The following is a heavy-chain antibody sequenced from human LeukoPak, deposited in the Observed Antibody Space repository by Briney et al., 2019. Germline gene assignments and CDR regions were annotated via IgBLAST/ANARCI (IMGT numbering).Heavy chain of an antibody. V-gene: IGHV3-33*01. CDR1: GFTFSSYG. CDR2: IWYDGSNK. CDR3: ARDGGYYDSSLHY. Sequence: GRSLRLSCAASGFTFSSYGMHWVRQAPGKGLEWVAVIWYDGSNKYYADSVKGRFTISRDNSKNTLYLQMNSLRAEDTAVYYCARDGGYYDSSLHYWGQGTLVTVSS. J-gene: IGHJ4*02. D-gene: IGHD3-22*01.